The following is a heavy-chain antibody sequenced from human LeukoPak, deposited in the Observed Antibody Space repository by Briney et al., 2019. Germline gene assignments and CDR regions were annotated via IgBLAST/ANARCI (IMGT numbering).Heavy chain of an antibody. Sequence: GRSLRLSCAASGFTFSSYGMHWVRQAPGKGLEWVAVISYDGSNKYYADSVKGRFTISRDNSKNTLYLQMNSLRAEDTAVYYCAKDYYDSGGYYLPYYFDYWGQGTLVTVSS. D-gene: IGHD3-22*01. CDR2: ISYDGSNK. V-gene: IGHV3-30*18. CDR3: AKDYYDSGGYYLPYYFDY. CDR1: GFTFSSYG. J-gene: IGHJ4*02.